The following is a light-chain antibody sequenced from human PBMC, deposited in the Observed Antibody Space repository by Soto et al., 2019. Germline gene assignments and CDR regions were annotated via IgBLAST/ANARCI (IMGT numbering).Light chain of an antibody. J-gene: IGKJ4*01. V-gene: IGKV3-20*01. CDR1: QSVNNNY. CDR2: GAS. CDR3: EYYGSSIT. Sequence: EIVLTQSPGTLSVSPGDRATLSCRASQSVNNNYLAWYQQKPGQAPRLLIYGASSRATGIPDRFSGSGSGTDFTLTFSRLEPEDFAVYYCEYYGSSITFGGGTKVDIK.